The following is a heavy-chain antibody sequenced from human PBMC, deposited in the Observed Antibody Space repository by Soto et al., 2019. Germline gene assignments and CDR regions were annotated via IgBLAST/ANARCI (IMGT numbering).Heavy chain of an antibody. D-gene: IGHD3-3*01. CDR1: GHNFSISA. V-gene: IGHV1-3*01. J-gene: IGHJ4*02. Sequence: QVQLVQSGAEVKKPGASVKVSCRASGHNFSISARPWVRQAPGQRLEWMGGINAGNGNTKYAHKFQGRVTITRDTSASTAYMELSSLRSEDTAIYYCARGTWDYDLQWWGQGTLVTVSS. CDR3: ARGTWDYDLQW. CDR2: INAGNGNT.